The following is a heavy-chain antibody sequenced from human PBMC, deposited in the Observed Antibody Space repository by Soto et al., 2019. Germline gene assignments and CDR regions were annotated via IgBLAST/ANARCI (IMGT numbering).Heavy chain of an antibody. J-gene: IGHJ6*02. CDR2: IIPIFGTA. CDR3: ARVPYRVLADVGFWGYGMGV. V-gene: IGHV1-69*06. D-gene: IGHD3-16*01. CDR1: GGTFSSYA. Sequence: SVKVSCKASGGTFSSYAISWVRQAPGQGLEWMGGIIPIFGTANYAQKFQGRVTITADKSTSTAYMELSSLRSEDTAVYYCARVPYRVLADVGFWGYGMGVWGQGNTVTVSS.